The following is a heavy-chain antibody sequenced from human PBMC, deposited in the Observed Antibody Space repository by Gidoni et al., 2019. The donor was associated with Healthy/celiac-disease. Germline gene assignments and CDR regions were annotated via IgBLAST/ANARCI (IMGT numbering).Heavy chain of an antibody. CDR2: IYHSGST. Sequence: QVQLQESGPGLVKPSETLSLTCAVSGYSISSGYYWGWIRQPPGNGLEWIGSIYHSGSTYYNPSLKSRVTISVDTSKNQFSLKLSSVTAADTAVYYCAREGLELRLGWFDPWGQGTLVTVSS. CDR3: AREGLELRLGWFDP. D-gene: IGHD1-7*01. V-gene: IGHV4-38-2*02. J-gene: IGHJ5*02. CDR1: GYSISSGYY.